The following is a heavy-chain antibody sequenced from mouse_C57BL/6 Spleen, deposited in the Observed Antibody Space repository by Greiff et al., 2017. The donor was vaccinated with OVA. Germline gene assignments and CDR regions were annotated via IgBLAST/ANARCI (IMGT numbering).Heavy chain of an antibody. Sequence: QVQLQQSGAELVRPGASVTLSCKASGYTFTDYEMHWVKQTPVHGLEWIGAIDPETGGTAYNQKFKGKAILTADKSSSTAYMELRSLTSEDSAVYYCTKYYYGSSYGGFAYWGQGTLVTVSA. CDR3: TKYYYGSSYGGFAY. CDR1: GYTFTDYE. J-gene: IGHJ3*01. CDR2: IDPETGGT. D-gene: IGHD1-1*01. V-gene: IGHV1-15*01.